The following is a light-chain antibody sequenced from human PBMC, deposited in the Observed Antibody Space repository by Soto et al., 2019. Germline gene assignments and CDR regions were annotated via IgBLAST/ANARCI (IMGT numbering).Light chain of an antibody. CDR2: GAS. Sequence: EIVMTQSPDTLSVSPGERATLSCRASQSVSSNLAWYQQKPGQAPRLLIYGASNRATGIPARFSGSGSGTEFTLTISSLQSEDFAVYNCQQYNHWPYPFGQGTTLEIQ. V-gene: IGKV3-15*01. CDR1: QSVSSN. CDR3: QQYNHWPYP. J-gene: IGKJ2*01.